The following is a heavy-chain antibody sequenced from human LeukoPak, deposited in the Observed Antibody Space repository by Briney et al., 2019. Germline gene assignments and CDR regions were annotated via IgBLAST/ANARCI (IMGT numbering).Heavy chain of an antibody. J-gene: IGHJ4*02. D-gene: IGHD6-13*01. CDR2: FYASGTT. Sequence: SETLSLICTVSGGSIVSHYWNWIRQPAGRGLEWTGRFYASGTTNTSPSLKSRVTMSVDTSKNQFSLKLSSVTAADTAVYYCAKDSSTWGNLAGHFDSWGQGTLVTVSS. V-gene: IGHV4-4*07. CDR3: AKDSSTWGNLAGHFDS. CDR1: GGSIVSHY.